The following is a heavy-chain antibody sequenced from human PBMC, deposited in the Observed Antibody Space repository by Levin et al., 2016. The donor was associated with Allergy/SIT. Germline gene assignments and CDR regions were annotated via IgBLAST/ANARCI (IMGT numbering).Heavy chain of an antibody. J-gene: IGHJ4*02. D-gene: IGHD5-18*01. CDR2: ISSSGSTM. Sequence: GESLKISCAASGFNFSRNSMTWVRQAPGKGLEWVSYISSSGSTMYYADSVKGRFTISRDNAKNSLYLQMNSLRAEDTAVYYCARGYSYNDYWGQGTLVTVSS. CDR3: ARGYSYNDY. V-gene: IGHV3-48*04. CDR1: GFNFSRNS.